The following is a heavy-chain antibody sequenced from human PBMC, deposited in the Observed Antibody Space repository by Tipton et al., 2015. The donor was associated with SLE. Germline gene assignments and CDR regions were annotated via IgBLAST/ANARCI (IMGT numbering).Heavy chain of an antibody. CDR1: GFTFSYYA. CDR2: IYSGGSGT. Sequence: SLRLSCAASGFTFSYYAMSWVRQAPGKGLEWVSSIYSGGSGTYYADSVKGRFTISRDNSKNTLYLQMNSLRAEDTAVYYCARGSRVTISGVVNYCYYMDGWGRGTTVTVSS. CDR3: ARGSRVTISGVVNYCYYMDG. V-gene: IGHV3-23*03. J-gene: IGHJ6*03. D-gene: IGHD3-3*01.